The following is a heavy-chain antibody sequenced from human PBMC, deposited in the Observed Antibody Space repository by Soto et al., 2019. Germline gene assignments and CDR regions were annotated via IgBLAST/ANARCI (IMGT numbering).Heavy chain of an antibody. CDR3: ARESISYDYSNLRY. V-gene: IGHV1-18*04. Sequence: QVQLVQSGAEVKQPGASVKVSCKGSGYTFTSYGISWVRQAPGQGLEWMGWIDVNTNYAQKFQGRVTMTPDTSTSPAYLELRSPRSDDPAVYYCARESISYDYSNLRYWGQGTQVTVSS. CDR2: IDVNT. D-gene: IGHD4-4*01. CDR1: GYTFTSYG. J-gene: IGHJ4*02.